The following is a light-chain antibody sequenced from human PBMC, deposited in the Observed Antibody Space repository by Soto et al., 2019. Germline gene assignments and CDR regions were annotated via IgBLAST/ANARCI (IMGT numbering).Light chain of an antibody. CDR3: QSYDTSLGGEVV. V-gene: IGLV2-14*03. CDR1: SSDIGGYKY. J-gene: IGLJ2*01. Sequence: QSALTQPASVSGSPGQSITIYCTGSSSDIGGYKYVSWYQQHPGKAPKLMISDVSSRPSGVSDRFSGSKSGNTASLAITGLQAEDEADYFCQSYDTSLGGEVVFGGGTKLTVL. CDR2: DVS.